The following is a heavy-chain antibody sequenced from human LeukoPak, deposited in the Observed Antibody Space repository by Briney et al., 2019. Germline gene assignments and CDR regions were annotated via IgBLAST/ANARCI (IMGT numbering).Heavy chain of an antibody. J-gene: IGHJ3*02. V-gene: IGHV1-2*02. CDR3: ARGPRITIFGVGMANDAFDI. Sequence: AASVKVSCKASGYTFTDYFMNWVRQAPGQGLEWMGWINPKSGGTVYAQKFQGRVTMTRDTSSSTAYMELSRLRFDDTVVYYCARGPRITIFGVGMANDAFDIWGQGTMVTVSS. D-gene: IGHD3-3*01. CDR2: INPKSGGT. CDR1: GYTFTDYF.